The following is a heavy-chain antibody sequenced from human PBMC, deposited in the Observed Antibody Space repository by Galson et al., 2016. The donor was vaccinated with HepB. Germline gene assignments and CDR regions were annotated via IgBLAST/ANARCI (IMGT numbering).Heavy chain of an antibody. J-gene: IGHJ4*02. V-gene: IGHV4-4*02. CDR1: GGSISSGNW. Sequence: SETLSLTCAVSGGSISSGNWWTWVRQPPGKGLEWIGQIYHSGSIDYNPSLKSRVTISIDKSENQFSLKLSSVTAADTAMYYCARVLYRSGWSVDYWGQGSLVTVSS. CDR3: ARVLYRSGWSVDY. D-gene: IGHD6-19*01. CDR2: IYHSGSI.